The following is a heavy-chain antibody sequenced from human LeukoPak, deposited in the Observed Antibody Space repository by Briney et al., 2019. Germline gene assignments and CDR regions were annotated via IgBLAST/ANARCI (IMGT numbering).Heavy chain of an antibody. V-gene: IGHV1-46*01. CDR1: GYTFTNYF. CDR2: INPISGST. D-gene: IGHD4-23*01. J-gene: IGHJ4*02. Sequence: ASVKVSCKASGYTFTNYFMHWVRQAPGQGLEWMAIINPISGSTTYAQKFQGRVTMTTDTSTNTVYMELSSLRSEDTAVYYCARGPDYGGPDFWAQGTLVTVSS. CDR3: ARGPDYGGPDF.